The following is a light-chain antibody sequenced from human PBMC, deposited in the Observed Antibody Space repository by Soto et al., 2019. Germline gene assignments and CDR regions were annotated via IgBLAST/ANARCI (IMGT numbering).Light chain of an antibody. CDR1: QSVIHSSNNRSY. V-gene: IGKV4-1*01. CDR2: WAS. CDR3: QQYYNNPRT. J-gene: IGKJ2*01. Sequence: DIVMTQSPDSLAVSLGERATINCKSSQSVIHSSNNRSYLAWYQQKPRQPPELLLYWASARESGVPDRFSGSGCGTDFSLTINSLQTQDVAVYFCQQYYNNPRTFGQGTKVEI.